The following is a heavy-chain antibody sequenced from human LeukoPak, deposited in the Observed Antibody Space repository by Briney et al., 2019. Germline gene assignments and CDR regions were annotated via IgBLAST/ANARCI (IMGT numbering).Heavy chain of an antibody. CDR1: GGSISGYY. CDR2: IYYSGST. D-gene: IGHD6-13*01. J-gene: IGHJ4*02. Sequence: PSETLSLTCTVSGGSISGYYWNWIRQPPGKGLEWIGYIYYSGSTNYNPSLKSRVTMSLDTSKNQFSLKLSSVTAADTAVYYCARALYSSRTLDYWGQGTLVTVSS. V-gene: IGHV4-59*12. CDR3: ARALYSSRTLDY.